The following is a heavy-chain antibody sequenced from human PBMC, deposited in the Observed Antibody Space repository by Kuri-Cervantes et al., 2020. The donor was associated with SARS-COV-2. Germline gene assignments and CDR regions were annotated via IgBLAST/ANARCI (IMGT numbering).Heavy chain of an antibody. J-gene: IGHJ4*02. D-gene: IGHD1-26*01. Sequence: ASVKVSCKAPATTFPNYDINWVRQATGQGLEWMGWMNPTSGNTDYAQKFQGRVTITRSTSTRTAYMELSGLRSEDTAVYYCVRGNSGCYFDHWGQGTLVTVSS. CDR3: VRGNSGCYFDH. CDR2: MNPTSGNT. V-gene: IGHV1-8*01. CDR1: ATTFPNYD.